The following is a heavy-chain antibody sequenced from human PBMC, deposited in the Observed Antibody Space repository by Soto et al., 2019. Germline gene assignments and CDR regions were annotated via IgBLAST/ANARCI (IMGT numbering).Heavy chain of an antibody. CDR3: ERGGSPCYEYGWGSCRPYNWFDP. CDR2: INHSGST. D-gene: IGHD3-16*02. Sequence: PSETLSLTCAVYGGSFSGYYWSWIRHPPGKGREWIGEINHSGSTNYNPCHKSRVTISVDTSNNQCSLKLSSVTAAVRAVCYCERGGSPCYEYGWGSCRPYNWFDPWGQGTLVTVSS. J-gene: IGHJ5*02. V-gene: IGHV4-34*01. CDR1: GGSFSGYY.